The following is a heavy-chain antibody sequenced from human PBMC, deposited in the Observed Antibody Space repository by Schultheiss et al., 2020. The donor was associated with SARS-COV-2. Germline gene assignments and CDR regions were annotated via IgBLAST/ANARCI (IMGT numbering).Heavy chain of an antibody. V-gene: IGHV3-23*01. CDR1: GFTFSSYG. CDR2: ISGSGGST. D-gene: IGHD2-2*01. CDR3: AKDHIVVVPAFYYYYGMDV. J-gene: IGHJ6*02. Sequence: GESLKISCAASGFTFSSYGMYWVRQAPGKGLEWVSAISGSGGSTYYADSVKGRFTISRDNSKNTLYLQMNSLRAEDTAVYYCAKDHIVVVPAFYYYYGMDVWGQGTTVTVSS.